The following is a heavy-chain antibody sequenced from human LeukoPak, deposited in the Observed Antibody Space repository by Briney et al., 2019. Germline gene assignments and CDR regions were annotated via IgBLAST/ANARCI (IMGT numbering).Heavy chain of an antibody. J-gene: IGHJ5*02. Sequence: GGSLRLSCSASGFTFSSYAMHWVRQAPGKGLEYVSAISSNGGSTYYADSVKGRFTISRDNSKSTLYLQMSSLRAEDTAVYYCVKDQFGWVRRVIIQNWFDPWGQGTLVTVSS. CDR3: VKDQFGWVRRVIIQNWFDP. CDR1: GFTFSSYA. CDR2: ISSNGGST. D-gene: IGHD3-10*01. V-gene: IGHV3-64D*06.